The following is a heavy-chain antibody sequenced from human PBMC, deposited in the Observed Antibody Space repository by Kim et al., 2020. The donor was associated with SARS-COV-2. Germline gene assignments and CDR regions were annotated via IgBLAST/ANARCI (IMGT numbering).Heavy chain of an antibody. CDR2: IRSTGDGGTT. Sequence: GGSLRLSCTASGFPFGAAWMSWVRQAPGKGLEWVGHIRSTGDGGTTDYGASVKGSFTISRDDSNNTLYVQMNSLKAEDTGVYYCTVDLWQWWTSYYWGQGTLVAVSS. D-gene: IGHD6-19*01. V-gene: IGHV3-15*01. J-gene: IGHJ4*02. CDR3: TVDLWQWWTSYY. CDR1: GFPFGAAW.